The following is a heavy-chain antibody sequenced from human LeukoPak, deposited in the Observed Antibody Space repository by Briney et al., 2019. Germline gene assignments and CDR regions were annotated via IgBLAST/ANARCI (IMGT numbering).Heavy chain of an antibody. V-gene: IGHV3-21*01. D-gene: IGHD2-2*01. CDR3: ARDPLTPYCSSASCYQDY. CDR2: ISSSSSYI. CDR1: GFTFSSYS. Sequence: GGSLRLSCAASGFTFSSYSMNRVRQAPGKGLEWVSSISSSSSYIYYADSVKGRFTISRDNAKNSLYLQMNSLRAEDTAVYYCARDPLTPYCSSASCYQDYWGQGTLVTVSS. J-gene: IGHJ4*02.